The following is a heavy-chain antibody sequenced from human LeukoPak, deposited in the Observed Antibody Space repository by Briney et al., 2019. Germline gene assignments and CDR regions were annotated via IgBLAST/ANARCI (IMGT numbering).Heavy chain of an antibody. CDR2: ISVYNGNT. CDR1: GYTFNSYE. Sequence: ASVKVSCKASGYTFNSYEITWVRQAPGQGLEWMGWISVYNGNTNYAQNLQGRVTMTTDTSTSTAYMELRSLRSDDTAVYYCATTIAVAATFALYWGQGTLVTVSS. CDR3: ATTIAVAATFALY. J-gene: IGHJ4*02. D-gene: IGHD2-15*01. V-gene: IGHV1-18*01.